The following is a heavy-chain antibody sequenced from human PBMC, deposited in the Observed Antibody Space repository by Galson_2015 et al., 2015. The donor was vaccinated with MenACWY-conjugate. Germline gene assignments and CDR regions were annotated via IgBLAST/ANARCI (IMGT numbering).Heavy chain of an antibody. J-gene: IGHJ6*03. CDR3: TTHKPDSWGGLLFHFYMDV. V-gene: IGHV3-15*01. CDR1: ASTFSNAY. Sequence: SLRLSCAGSASTFSNAYMSWVRQAPGKGLEWVDRIKSQKDGGKTDYAAPVKGRFTISRDDSKNTLYLQMNSLKIEDTAVYYCTTHKPDSWGGLLFHFYMDVWGKGTTVTVSS. D-gene: IGHD2-21*01. CDR2: IKSQKDGGKT.